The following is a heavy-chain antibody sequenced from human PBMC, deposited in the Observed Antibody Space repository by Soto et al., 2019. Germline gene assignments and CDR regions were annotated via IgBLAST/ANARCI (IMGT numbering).Heavy chain of an antibody. CDR3: ATSTWYAFDI. D-gene: IGHD6-13*01. J-gene: IGHJ3*02. V-gene: IGHV3-21*01. Sequence: GSLRLCCAASGLNLSNSIINWVRQAPGQGLEWVSSISGSSDFLYYADSVKGRFTISRDTATNSLYLQMNSLRAEDTDVYYCATSTWYAFDIWGQGTMVTVSS. CDR1: GLNLSNSI. CDR2: ISGSSDFL.